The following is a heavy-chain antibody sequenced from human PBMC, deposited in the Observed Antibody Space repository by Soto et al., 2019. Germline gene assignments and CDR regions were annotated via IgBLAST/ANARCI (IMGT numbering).Heavy chain of an antibody. Sequence: QVQLVESGGGLVKPGGCLRLSCAASGFTFSDYYMNWIRQAPGKGLEWVSYISSSGSDTNYADSVKGRFTVSRDNAKNSLYLQMNSLRAEDTAVYYCARSLRGYSGYSGYWGQGTLVTVSS. CDR2: ISSSGSDT. V-gene: IGHV3-11*05. CDR1: GFTFSDYY. D-gene: IGHD5-12*01. CDR3: ARSLRGYSGYSGY. J-gene: IGHJ4*02.